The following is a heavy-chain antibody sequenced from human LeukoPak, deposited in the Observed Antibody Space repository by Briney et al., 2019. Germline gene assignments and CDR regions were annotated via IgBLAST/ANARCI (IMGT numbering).Heavy chain of an antibody. V-gene: IGHV1-2*02. D-gene: IGHD3-22*01. CDR1: GYTFTGYY. J-gene: IGHJ4*02. CDR3: ARDQGHYYDGIASDY. Sequence: GASVKVSCKASGYTFTGYYVHWVRQAPGQGLEWMGWINPNSGGTNCAQKFHGRVTMTRDTSISTAYMELSRLRSDDTAVYYCARDQGHYYDGIASDYWGQGTLVTVSS. CDR2: INPNSGGT.